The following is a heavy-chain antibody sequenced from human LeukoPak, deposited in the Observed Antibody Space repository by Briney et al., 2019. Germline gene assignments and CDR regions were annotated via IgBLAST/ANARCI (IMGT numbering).Heavy chain of an antibody. J-gene: IGHJ5*02. CDR3: ARTHTSRWYWFDP. V-gene: IGHV4-4*07. Sequence: PSETLSLTCTVSGGITSYYWTWIRQPAGKGLEWIGRIYTIGSTDYNPSRKSRVTMSVDMSKNQISLKLTSVTAADTAVYYCARTHTSRWYWFDPWGQGTLVTVSS. CDR2: IYTIGST. CDR1: GGITSYY. D-gene: IGHD6-19*01.